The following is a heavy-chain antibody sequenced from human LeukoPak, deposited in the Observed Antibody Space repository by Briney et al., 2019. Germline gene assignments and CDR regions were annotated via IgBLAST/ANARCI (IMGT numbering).Heavy chain of an antibody. CDR1: GDSISSGGYY. V-gene: IGHV4-31*03. D-gene: IGHD5-12*01. J-gene: IGHJ4*02. Sequence: SETLSLTCTVSGDSISSGGYYWTWIRQHPGKGLEWIGYISDSGTTYYSPSLTSRVTISVDTSKNQFSLKLTSVTAADTAVYYCARVRDGYDYEFDYWGRGTLVTVSS. CDR3: ARVRDGYDYEFDY. CDR2: ISDSGTT.